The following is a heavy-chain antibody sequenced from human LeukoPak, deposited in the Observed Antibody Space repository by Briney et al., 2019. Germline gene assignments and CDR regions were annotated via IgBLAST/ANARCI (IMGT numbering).Heavy chain of an antibody. V-gene: IGHV1-2*02. CDR3: ARDPVLRYFDWLPNYYYYYMDV. J-gene: IGHJ6*03. D-gene: IGHD3-9*01. CDR2: INPNSGGT. CDR1: GYTFTGYY. Sequence: ASVTVSCKASGYTFTGYYIHWVRQAPGQGLEWMGWINPNSGGTNYAQKFQGRVTMTRDTSISTAYMELSRLRSDDTAVYYCARDPVLRYFDWLPNYYYYYMDVWGKGTTVTISS.